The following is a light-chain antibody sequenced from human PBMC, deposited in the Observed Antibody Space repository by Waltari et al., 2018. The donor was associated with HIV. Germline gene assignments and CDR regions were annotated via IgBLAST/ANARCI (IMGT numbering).Light chain of an antibody. CDR1: TALSDDY. CDR3: QHYRTVPPGT. J-gene: IGKJ1*01. CDR2: SVS. V-gene: IGKV3-20*01. Sequence: DIELTQSPGTLSLSPGERATLSCRASTALSDDYIAWYRQSPGQAPRLLIFSVSNRATRVPDRISGSGSGTDFTLTISRLEPEDFGIYYGQHYRTVPPGTCGPGTKVEIK.